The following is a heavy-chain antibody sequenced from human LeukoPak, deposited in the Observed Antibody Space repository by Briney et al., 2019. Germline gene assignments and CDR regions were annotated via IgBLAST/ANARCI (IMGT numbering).Heavy chain of an antibody. J-gene: IGHJ4*02. D-gene: IGHD6-13*01. CDR1: GGSISSSSYY. V-gene: IGHV4-39*01. Sequence: SETLSLTCTVSGGSISSSSYYWGWIRQPPGKGLEWIGSIYYSGSTYYNPSLKSRVTISVDTSKNQFSLKLSSVTAADTAVYYCARHGQLVRPFDYWGQGTLVTASS. CDR2: IYYSGST. CDR3: ARHGQLVRPFDY.